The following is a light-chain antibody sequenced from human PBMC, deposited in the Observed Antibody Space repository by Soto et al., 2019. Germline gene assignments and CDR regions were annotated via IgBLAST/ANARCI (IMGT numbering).Light chain of an antibody. Sequence: QSVLTQAPSGSETPGQRVTISCFGGSSNIGRNTVNWYQQLPGTAPKLLIYSNNRRPSGVPDRFSGSKSGTSASLAISGLQSEDEADYYCAAWDDSLTDYVFGTGTKVTVL. CDR1: SSNIGRNT. CDR3: AAWDDSLTDYV. J-gene: IGLJ1*01. CDR2: SNN. V-gene: IGLV1-44*01.